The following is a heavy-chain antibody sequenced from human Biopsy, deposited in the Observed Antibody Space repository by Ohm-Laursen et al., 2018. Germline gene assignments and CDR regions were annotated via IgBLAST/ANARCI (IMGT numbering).Heavy chain of an antibody. Sequence: SLRLSCTASGFTFSNYAMSWVRQAPGKGLEWVSAISGSAGSTNYADSVKGRFTISRDNSKNTLYLQLNSLRAEDTALYYCAKINPSSIYYYYGMDVWGQGSLVTVPS. CDR3: AKINPSSIYYYYGMDV. CDR1: GFTFSNYA. CDR2: ISGSAGST. V-gene: IGHV3-23*01. J-gene: IGHJ6*02.